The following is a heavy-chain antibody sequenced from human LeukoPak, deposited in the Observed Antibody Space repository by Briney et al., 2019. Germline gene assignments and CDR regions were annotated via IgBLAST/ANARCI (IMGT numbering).Heavy chain of an antibody. CDR2: IIPIFGTA. D-gene: IGHD6-19*01. CDR1: GGTFSSYA. CDR3: AREGSSGWYWSWFDP. Sequence: ASVEVSCKASGGTFSSYAISWVRQAPGQGLEWMGGIIPIFGTANYAQKFQGRVTITADESTSTAYMELSSLRSEDTAVYYCAREGSSGWYWSWFDPWGQGTLVTVSS. V-gene: IGHV1-69*13. J-gene: IGHJ5*02.